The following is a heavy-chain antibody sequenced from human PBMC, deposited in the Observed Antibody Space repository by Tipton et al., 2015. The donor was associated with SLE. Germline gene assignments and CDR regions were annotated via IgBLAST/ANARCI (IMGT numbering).Heavy chain of an antibody. CDR2: ISGSGGST. D-gene: IGHD6-19*01. CDR1: GFTFSSYG. V-gene: IGHV3-23*01. Sequence: SLRLSCAASGFTFSSYGMSWVRQAPGKGLEWVSAISGSGGSTYYADSVKGRFTISRDNAKNSLYLQMNSLRDEDTAVYYCAAVGYSSGRYGKYWGQGTLVTVSS. CDR3: AAVGYSSGRYGKY. J-gene: IGHJ4*02.